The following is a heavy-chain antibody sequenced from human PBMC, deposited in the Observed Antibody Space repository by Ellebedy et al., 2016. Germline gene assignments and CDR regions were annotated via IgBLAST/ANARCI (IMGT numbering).Heavy chain of an antibody. CDR3: TTPTDLGHYDICDY. CDR2: IKSIPNGGTT. D-gene: IGHD3-9*01. Sequence: GGSLRLSXAASGFTFSNAWMSWVRQAPGKGLEWVGRIKSIPNGGTTDYAAPVKGRFTISRDDSKNTLYLQMNSLKTEDTAVYYCTTPTDLGHYDICDYWGQGTLVTVSS. CDR1: GFTFSNAW. J-gene: IGHJ4*02. V-gene: IGHV3-15*01.